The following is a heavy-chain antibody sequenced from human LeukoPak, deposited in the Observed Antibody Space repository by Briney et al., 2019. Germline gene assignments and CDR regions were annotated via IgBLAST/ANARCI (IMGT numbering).Heavy chain of an antibody. Sequence: ASVKVSCKASGYTFTSYGISWVQQAPGQGLEWMGWISAYNGNTNYAQKLQGRVTMTTDTSTSTAYMELRSLRSDDTAVYYCARDPHSSGWIPLDYWGQGTLVTVSS. V-gene: IGHV1-18*01. D-gene: IGHD6-19*01. CDR1: GYTFTSYG. CDR2: ISAYNGNT. CDR3: ARDPHSSGWIPLDY. J-gene: IGHJ4*02.